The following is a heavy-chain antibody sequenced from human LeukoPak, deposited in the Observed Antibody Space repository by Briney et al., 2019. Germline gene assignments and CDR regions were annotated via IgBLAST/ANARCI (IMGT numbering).Heavy chain of an antibody. CDR3: ARPLRTASPSLFSY. J-gene: IGHJ4*02. D-gene: IGHD1/OR15-1a*01. V-gene: IGHV5-51*01. Sequence: GESLKISCKGSGYSFTSYWIGWVRQMPGKGLEWVGIIYAGDSDTRYSPSFQGQVTISADKSISTAYLQWSSLKAADTAMYYCARPLRTASPSLFSYWGQGTLVTVSS. CDR2: IYAGDSDT. CDR1: GYSFTSYW.